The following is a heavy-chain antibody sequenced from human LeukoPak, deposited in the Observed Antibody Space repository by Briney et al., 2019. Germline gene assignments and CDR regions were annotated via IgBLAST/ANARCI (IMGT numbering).Heavy chain of an antibody. V-gene: IGHV3-30-3*01. J-gene: IGHJ6*02. CDR1: GFTFSSYA. D-gene: IGHD1-1*01. Sequence: GGSLRLSCAASGFTFSSYAMHWVRQGPGKGLEWVGTISYHGNNEYYADSVKGRFTISRDNSKNTLYLQMNSLRTEDTAAYYCARDRVQLWNYGMGVWGQGTTVTVSS. CDR2: ISYHGNNE. CDR3: ARDRVQLWNYGMGV.